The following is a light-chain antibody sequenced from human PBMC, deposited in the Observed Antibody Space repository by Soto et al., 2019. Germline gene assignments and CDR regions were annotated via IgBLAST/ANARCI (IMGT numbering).Light chain of an antibody. CDR1: GSDVGGYNY. CDR2: DVS. Sequence: QSALTQPASVSGSPGQPLTISCAGSGSDVGGYNYVSWYQQHPGKAPKLIIYDVSSRPSGVSIRFSGSKSVNTASLTISGLQAEDDADYYCSSFTADNTQVFGTGTKLTVL. J-gene: IGLJ1*01. CDR3: SSFTADNTQV. V-gene: IGLV2-14*03.